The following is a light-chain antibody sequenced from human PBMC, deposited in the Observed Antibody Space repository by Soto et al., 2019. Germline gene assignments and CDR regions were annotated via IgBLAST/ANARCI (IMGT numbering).Light chain of an antibody. Sequence: QSVLTQPRSVSGSPGQSVTISCTGTSSDVGGYDFVSWYQQHPGKAPKLMISDVSKRPSGVPDRFSGSKSGNTASLTISGLQAEDEADYYCCSYGGGYTPLVFGGGTKVTVL. CDR2: DVS. CDR3: CSYGGGYTPLV. J-gene: IGLJ2*01. CDR1: SSDVGGYDF. V-gene: IGLV2-11*01.